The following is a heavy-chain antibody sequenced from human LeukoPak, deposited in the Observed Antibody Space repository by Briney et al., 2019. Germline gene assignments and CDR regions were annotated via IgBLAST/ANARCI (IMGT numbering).Heavy chain of an antibody. V-gene: IGHV3-30-3*01. CDR3: ARELPSWELPAAKLYYYYGMDV. Sequence: GGSLRLPCAASGFTFSSYAMHWVRQAPGKGLEWVAVISYDGSNKYYADSVKGRFTISRDNSKNTLYLQMNSLRAEDTAVYYCARELPSWELPAAKLYYYYGMDVWGQGTTVTVSS. CDR2: ISYDGSNK. D-gene: IGHD2-2*01. CDR1: GFTFSSYA. J-gene: IGHJ6*02.